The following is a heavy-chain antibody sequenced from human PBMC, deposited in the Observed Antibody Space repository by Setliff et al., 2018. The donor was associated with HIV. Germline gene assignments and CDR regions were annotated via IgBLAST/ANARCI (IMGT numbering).Heavy chain of an antibody. J-gene: IGHJ6*03. CDR2: IYTSGST. CDR3: ARGYCSSTTCYDDYYYMDV. V-gene: IGHV4-61*02. Sequence: SETLSLTCTVSGGSISSETFSWNWIRQPAGKGLEWIGRIYTSGSTDYNPSLKSRVTMSVDTSKNQFSLKLSSVTAADTAVYYCARGYCSSTTCYDDYYYMDVWGKGSTVTVSS. CDR1: GGSISSETFS. D-gene: IGHD2-2*01.